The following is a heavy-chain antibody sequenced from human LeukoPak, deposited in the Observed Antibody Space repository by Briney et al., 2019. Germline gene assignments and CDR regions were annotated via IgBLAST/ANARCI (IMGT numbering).Heavy chain of an antibody. Sequence: GGSLRLSCAASGFTFSSYEMNWVRQAPGKGLEWVSYISSSGSTIYYADSVKGRFTISRDNAKNSLYLQMNSLRAEDTAVYYCARDRTMIGSGFDYWGQGTLVTVSS. CDR3: ARDRTMIGSGFDY. D-gene: IGHD3-22*01. V-gene: IGHV3-48*03. J-gene: IGHJ4*02. CDR2: ISSSGSTI. CDR1: GFTFSSYE.